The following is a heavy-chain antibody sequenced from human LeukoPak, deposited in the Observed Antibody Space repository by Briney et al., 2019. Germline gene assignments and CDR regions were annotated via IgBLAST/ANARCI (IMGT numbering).Heavy chain of an antibody. CDR3: AKDYYGSGSYGALDV. V-gene: IGHV3-30*18. Sequence: GGSLRLSCAASGFTFSSYGMHWVRQAPGKGLEWVAVISYDGSNKYYADSVKGRFTISRDNSKNTLYLQMNSLRAEDTAVYYCAKDYYGSGSYGALDVWGQGTTVTVSS. J-gene: IGHJ6*02. CDR2: ISYDGSNK. CDR1: GFTFSSYG. D-gene: IGHD3-10*01.